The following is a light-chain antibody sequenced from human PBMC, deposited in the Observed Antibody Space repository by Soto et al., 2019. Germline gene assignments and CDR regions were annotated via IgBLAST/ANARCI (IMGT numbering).Light chain of an antibody. V-gene: IGKV4-1*01. J-gene: IGKJ2*02. CDR1: QSILYSSNNKNY. CDR2: WAS. Sequence: DIVMTQSPDSLAVSLGERGTINCKSSQSILYSSNNKNYLAWYQQKPGQPPKLLIYWASTRESGVPDRFSGSGSGTDFTLTISSLQAEDVAVYYCQQYYSTPCTFGQGTKLEIK. CDR3: QQYYSTPCT.